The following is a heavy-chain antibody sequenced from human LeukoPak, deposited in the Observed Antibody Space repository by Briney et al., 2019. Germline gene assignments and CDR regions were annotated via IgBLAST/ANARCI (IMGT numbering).Heavy chain of an antibody. CDR2: ISGSGGST. CDR1: GFTFSDHA. CDR3: TRYDSSRFDP. J-gene: IGHJ5*02. Sequence: GGSLRLSCAASGFTFSDHAMSWVRQAPGKGLELVSTISGSGGSTYYADSVKGRFTISRDNSRNTMDLQMNSLRVEDTAVYHCTRYDSSRFDPWGQGTLVIVSA. D-gene: IGHD3-3*01. V-gene: IGHV3-23*01.